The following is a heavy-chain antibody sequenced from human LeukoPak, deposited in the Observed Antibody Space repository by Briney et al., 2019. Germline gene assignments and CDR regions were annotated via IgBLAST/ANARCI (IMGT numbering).Heavy chain of an antibody. Sequence: GGSLRLSCAASGFTFSSYAMSWVRQAPGKGLEWVSSISSSSSYIYYADSVKGRFTISRDNAKNSLYLQMNSLRAEDTAVYYCARGDDGGSSATFDYWGQGTLVTVSS. D-gene: IGHD1-26*01. V-gene: IGHV3-21*01. CDR3: ARGDDGGSSATFDY. J-gene: IGHJ4*02. CDR2: ISSSSSYI. CDR1: GFTFSSYA.